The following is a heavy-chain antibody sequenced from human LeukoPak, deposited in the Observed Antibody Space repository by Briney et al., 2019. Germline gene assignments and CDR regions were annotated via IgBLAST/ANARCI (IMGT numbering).Heavy chain of an antibody. CDR1: GFTFRDYF. CDR3: ARATYDSSAVDAFDI. J-gene: IGHJ3*02. CDR2: TNTAGNTI. D-gene: IGHD3-22*01. V-gene: IGHV3-11*01. Sequence: GGSLRLSCAASGFTFRDYFMSWIRKAPGKGLEWVAYTNTAGNTIYYADSVKGRFTISRDNAKNSLYLQMNTLRAEDTAVYYCARATYDSSAVDAFDIWGQGTMVTVSP.